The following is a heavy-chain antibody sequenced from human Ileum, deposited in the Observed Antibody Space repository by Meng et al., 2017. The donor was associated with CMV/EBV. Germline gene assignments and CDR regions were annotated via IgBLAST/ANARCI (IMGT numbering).Heavy chain of an antibody. J-gene: IGHJ4*01. CDR2: ILWDNSNI. CDR1: GFTFNAHG. V-gene: IGHV3-9*01. Sequence: SLKISCAGSGFTFNAHGMHWVRQAPGKGLEWVSGILWDNSNIDYAESVRGRFTVSRDSAKNSLYLQMNSLRPEDTAFYYCVRETNRWGSDHWGQGTPVTGAS. D-gene: IGHD1-14*01. CDR3: VRETNRWGSDH.